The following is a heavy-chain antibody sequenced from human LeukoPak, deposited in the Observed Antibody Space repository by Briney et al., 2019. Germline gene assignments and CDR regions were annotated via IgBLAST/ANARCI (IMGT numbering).Heavy chain of an antibody. Sequence: GGSLRLSCAASGFTFSNAWMSWVRQAPGKGLEWVSAIYDGGSTYYAESVKGRFSISRDDSKNTLYLQVNSLRVDDTAVYYCARDDPHLNYASPFVDWGQGTLVTVSS. D-gene: IGHD4-11*01. CDR2: IYDGGST. CDR1: GFTFSNAW. CDR3: ARDDPHLNYASPFVD. J-gene: IGHJ4*02. V-gene: IGHV3-66*01.